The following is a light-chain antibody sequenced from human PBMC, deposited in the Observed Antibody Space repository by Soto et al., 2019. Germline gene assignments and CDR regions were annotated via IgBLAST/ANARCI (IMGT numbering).Light chain of an antibody. V-gene: IGLV2-23*01. CDR3: CSNAVGSTYV. J-gene: IGLJ1*01. CDR1: STDVGSHKL. Sequence: QSVLTQPPSVSGSPGQSITISCTGTSTDVGSHKLVSWYQQYPGNAPKLIIFEAYKRPSGVSNRFSGSKSGSTASLTISGLQAEDEADYYCCSNAVGSTYVFGTGTKVTVL. CDR2: EAY.